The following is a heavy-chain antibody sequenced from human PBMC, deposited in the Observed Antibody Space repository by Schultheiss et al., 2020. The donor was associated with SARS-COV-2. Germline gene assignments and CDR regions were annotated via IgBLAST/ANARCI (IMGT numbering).Heavy chain of an antibody. CDR3: TTDNTAMDELIDAFDI. J-gene: IGHJ3*02. CDR1: GFTFSSYS. D-gene: IGHD5-18*01. V-gene: IGHV3-21*01. CDR2: ISSSSSYT. Sequence: GGSLRLSCAASGFTFSSYSMNWVRQAPGKGLEWVSSISSSSSYTNYADSVKGRFTISRDNSKNTLYLQMNSLRAEDTAVYYCTTDNTAMDELIDAFDIWGQGTMVTVSS.